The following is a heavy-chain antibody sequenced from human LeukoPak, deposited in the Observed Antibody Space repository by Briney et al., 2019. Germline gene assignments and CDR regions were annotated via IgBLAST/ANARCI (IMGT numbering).Heavy chain of an antibody. Sequence: GGSLRLSCAASGFTFGDYPMNWVRQAPGKGLERVSSISSGSTYTYYAGSVKGRFTISRDNAKNSLYLQLNSLRAEDTAVYYCASWGSGYHQFDYWGQGTLVTVSS. D-gene: IGHD3-22*01. CDR2: ISSGSTYT. J-gene: IGHJ4*02. V-gene: IGHV3-21*01. CDR3: ASWGSGYHQFDY. CDR1: GFTFGDYP.